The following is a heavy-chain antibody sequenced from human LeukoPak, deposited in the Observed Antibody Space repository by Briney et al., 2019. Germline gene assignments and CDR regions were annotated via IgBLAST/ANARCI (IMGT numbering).Heavy chain of an antibody. Sequence: SETLSLTCTVSGGSVSNYYWSWIRQSPGKGLEWIGYIYYTETSYNPSLKSRVTISADTSKNQFSLKLSSVTAADTAVYFCARQGELEVFDYWGQGTLVTVSS. V-gene: IGHV4-59*02. CDR3: ARQGELEVFDY. J-gene: IGHJ4*02. D-gene: IGHD1-1*01. CDR2: IYYTET. CDR1: GGSVSNYY.